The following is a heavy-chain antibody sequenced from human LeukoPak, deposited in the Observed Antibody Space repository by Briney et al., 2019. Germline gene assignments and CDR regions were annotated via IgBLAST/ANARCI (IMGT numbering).Heavy chain of an antibody. CDR1: GYTFNSYD. Sequence: GASVKVSCKASGYTFNSYDINWVRQATGQGLEWMGWMNPNSGNTGYAQKFQGRVTITRNTSISTAYMELSSLRSEDTAVYYCARVSSGSLKVYYFDYWGQGTLVTVSS. V-gene: IGHV1-8*03. CDR3: ARVSSGSLKVYYFDY. D-gene: IGHD3-10*01. CDR2: MNPNSGNT. J-gene: IGHJ4*02.